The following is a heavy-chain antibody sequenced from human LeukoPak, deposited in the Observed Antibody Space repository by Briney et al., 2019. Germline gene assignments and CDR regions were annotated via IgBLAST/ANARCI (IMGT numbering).Heavy chain of an antibody. CDR2: ISSNGGST. D-gene: IGHD3-9*01. CDR1: GFTFSSYA. CDR3: ARASGILTGLDY. Sequence: GGSLRLSCAASGFTFSSYAMHWVRQAPGKGLEYVSAISSNGGSTYYANSVKGRFTISRDNSKNTLYLQMGSLRAEDMAVYYCARASGILTGLDYWGQGTLVTVSS. J-gene: IGHJ4*02. V-gene: IGHV3-64*01.